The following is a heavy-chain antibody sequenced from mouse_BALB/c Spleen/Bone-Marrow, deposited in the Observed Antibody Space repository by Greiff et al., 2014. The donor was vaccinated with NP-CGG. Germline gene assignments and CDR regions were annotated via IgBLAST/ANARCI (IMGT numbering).Heavy chain of an antibody. Sequence: VQLQQSGAELARPGASVKMPCKASAYTFTDYTVHWVKQRPGQGLEWIGYINPSSGYTNYNQIFKDKATLTADKSSSTAYMQLSSLTSEDSAVYYCARRGTFRATSYAMDYWGQGNSVTVSS. V-gene: IGHV1-4*01. CDR1: AYTFTDYT. CDR2: INPSSGYT. D-gene: IGHD3-1*01. J-gene: IGHJ4*01. CDR3: ARRGTFRATSYAMDY.